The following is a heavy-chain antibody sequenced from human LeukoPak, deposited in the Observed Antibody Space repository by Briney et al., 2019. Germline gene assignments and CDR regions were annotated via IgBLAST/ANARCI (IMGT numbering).Heavy chain of an antibody. V-gene: IGHV3-48*02. J-gene: IGHJ4*02. CDR2: ISSSSGTI. CDR3: ARVRPGWYVDY. CDR1: GSTFSTYS. Sequence: GGSLRLSCAASGSTFSTYSMIWVRQAPGKGLEWVSYISSSSGTIYYADSVKGRFTISRDNAKDSMYLQMNGLTDEDTAVYYCARVRPGWYVDYWGQGTLVTVSS. D-gene: IGHD6-19*01.